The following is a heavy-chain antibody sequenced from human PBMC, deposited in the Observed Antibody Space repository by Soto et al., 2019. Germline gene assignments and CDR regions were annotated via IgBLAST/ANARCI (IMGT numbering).Heavy chain of an antibody. CDR2: ISTVSSFI. V-gene: IGHV3-21*01. CDR1: GFTFRSYN. D-gene: IGHD2-15*01. Sequence: GGSLRLSCVASGFTFRSYNMNWVRQAPGKGLEWVSSISTVSSFIYYADSVKGRFTISRDNAKSSLYLQMNSLRAEDSAVYYCAREQCSGGSCYSADAFDIWGQGTMVTVSS. CDR3: AREQCSGGSCYSADAFDI. J-gene: IGHJ3*02.